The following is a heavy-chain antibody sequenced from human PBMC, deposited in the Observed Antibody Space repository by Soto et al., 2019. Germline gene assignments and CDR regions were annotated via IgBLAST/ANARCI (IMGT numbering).Heavy chain of an antibody. D-gene: IGHD6-13*01. CDR1: GFTVSSNY. J-gene: IGHJ1*01. V-gene: IGHV3-53*01. CDR2: IYSGGST. Sequence: GGSLRLSCAASGFTVSSNYMSWVRQAPGKGLEWVSVIYSGGSTYYADSVKGRFTISRDNSKNTLYLQMNSLRAEDTGVYYCARDHIAAAGKGYFQHWGQGTLVTVSS. CDR3: ARDHIAAAGKGYFQH.